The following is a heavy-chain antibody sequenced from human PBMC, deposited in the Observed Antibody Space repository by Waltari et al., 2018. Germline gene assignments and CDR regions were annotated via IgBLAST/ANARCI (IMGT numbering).Heavy chain of an antibody. Sequence: QVQLVQSGAEVKKPGASVKVSCKVSGYTLTELSMHWVRQAPGKGLEWMGGFEPEDGETSYAQKFQGKVTMTEDTSTDPAYMELSSLRSEDTAVYYCATPQVGATIGAFDIWGQGTMVTVSS. CDR1: GYTLTELS. D-gene: IGHD1-26*01. V-gene: IGHV1-24*01. J-gene: IGHJ3*02. CDR3: ATPQVGATIGAFDI. CDR2: FEPEDGET.